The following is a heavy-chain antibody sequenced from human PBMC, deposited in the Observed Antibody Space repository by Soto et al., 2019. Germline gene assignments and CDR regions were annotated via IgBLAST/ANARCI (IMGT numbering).Heavy chain of an antibody. CDR3: ASRGD. J-gene: IGHJ4*02. Sequence: EVQLVESGGGLVQPGGSLRLSCAASGFSVSSDFMIWVRQAPGKGLDWVSSIYPDGRTFNAESVKGRFTISRDSSKNTLYLQRNSRRVEDTAVYYCASRGDWGQGALVTVSS. CDR2: IYPDGRT. D-gene: IGHD2-21*01. V-gene: IGHV3-66*01. CDR1: GFSVSSDF.